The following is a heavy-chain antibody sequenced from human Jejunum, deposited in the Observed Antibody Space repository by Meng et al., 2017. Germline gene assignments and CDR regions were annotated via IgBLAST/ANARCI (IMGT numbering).Heavy chain of an antibody. CDR3: ARHGAAPYFDD. CDR1: GGSISSSSG. CDR2: ISLSGSP. J-gene: IGHJ4*02. Sequence: QGDLQDAGPGLVNPSGTLALTCAVYGGSISSSSGWSWVRQPPGKGLEWIGEISLSGSPSYNPSLRTRVTISIDTSRNQFSLSLSSVTAADTAVYYCARHGAAPYFDDWGQGSLVTVSS. D-gene: IGHD2-15*01. V-gene: IGHV4-4*02.